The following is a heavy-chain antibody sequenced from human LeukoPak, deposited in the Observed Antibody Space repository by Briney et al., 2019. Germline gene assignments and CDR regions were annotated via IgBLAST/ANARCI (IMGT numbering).Heavy chain of an antibody. CDR1: GGSISSSSYY. Sequence: SETLSLTCTVSGGSISSSSYYWGWIRQPPGKGLEWIGYIYYSGSTYYNPSLKSRVTISVDTSKNQFSLKLSSVTAADTAVYYCAGWGTVTIGQPWYYYGMDVWGQGTTVTVSS. CDR3: AGWGTVTIGQPWYYYGMDV. CDR2: IYYSGST. D-gene: IGHD4-17*01. J-gene: IGHJ6*02. V-gene: IGHV4-39*07.